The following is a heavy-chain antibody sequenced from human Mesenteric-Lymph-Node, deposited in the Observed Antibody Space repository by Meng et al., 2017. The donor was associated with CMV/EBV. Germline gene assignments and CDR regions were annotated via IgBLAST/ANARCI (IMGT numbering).Heavy chain of an antibody. CDR1: GFTFSSYA. J-gene: IGHJ4*02. V-gene: IGHV3-30*04. Sequence: GESLKISCAASGFTFSSYAMQWVRQAPGKGLEWVAVISYDGSNKYYADSVKGRFTISRDNSKNTLFLQMNSLRAEDTAVYYCAKDWGTNSYPPYYFDSWGQGTLVTVSS. CDR3: AKDWGTNSYPPYYFDS. CDR2: ISYDGSNK. D-gene: IGHD4/OR15-4a*01.